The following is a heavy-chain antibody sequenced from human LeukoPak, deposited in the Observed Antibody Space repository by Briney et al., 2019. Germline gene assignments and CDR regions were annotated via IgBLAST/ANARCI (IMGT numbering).Heavy chain of an antibody. J-gene: IGHJ4*02. D-gene: IGHD5-18*01. Sequence: GGSLRLSCAASGLTVNNNYMNWVRQAPGKGLEWVSALYIGGNTYYADSVRGRFTISRDNSKNTLYLQMYSLRAEDTAIYYCMTAAGYNFGQYWGQGTLVTVSS. CDR2: LYIGGNT. CDR1: GLTVNNNY. CDR3: MTAAGYNFGQY. V-gene: IGHV3-53*01.